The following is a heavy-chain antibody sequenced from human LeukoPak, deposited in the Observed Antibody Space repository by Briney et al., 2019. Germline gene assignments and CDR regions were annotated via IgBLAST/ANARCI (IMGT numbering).Heavy chain of an antibody. CDR3: AKDPRALRYFDWLFYFDY. J-gene: IGHJ4*02. V-gene: IGHV3-30*18. CDR1: GFTFSSYG. CDR2: ISYDGSNR. Sequence: GGSLRLSCAASGFTFSSYGMHWVRQAPGKGLERVAVISYDGSNRYYADSVKGRFTISRDNSKNTLYLQMNSLRAEDTAVYYCAKDPRALRYFDWLFYFDYWGQGTLVTVSS. D-gene: IGHD3-9*01.